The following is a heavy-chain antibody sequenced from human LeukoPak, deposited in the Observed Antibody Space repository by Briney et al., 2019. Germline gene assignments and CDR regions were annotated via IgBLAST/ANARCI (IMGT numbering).Heavy chain of an antibody. Sequence: ASVKVSCKASGYTFTTYGFSWVRQAPGQGLEWMGWISAYNGNTYYAQRLQGRVTMTTDTSTNTAYMELRSLRSDDTAVYYCARDLRRDSSGWSSQVVLDYWGQGTLVTVSS. V-gene: IGHV1-18*01. CDR3: ARDLRRDSSGWSSQVVLDY. CDR2: ISAYNGNT. J-gene: IGHJ4*02. CDR1: GYTFTTYG. D-gene: IGHD6-19*01.